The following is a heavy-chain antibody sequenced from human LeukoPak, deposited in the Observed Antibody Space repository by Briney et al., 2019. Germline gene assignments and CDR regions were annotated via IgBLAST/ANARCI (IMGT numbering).Heavy chain of an antibody. CDR1: GFTFSSYA. CDR3: AKEDRSFFGVVTADY. CDR2: ISGSGGST. D-gene: IGHD3-3*02. Sequence: PGGSLRLSCAASGFTFSSYAMSWVRQAPGKGLEWVSAISGSGGSTYYADPVKGRFTISRENSKNTLYLQMNSVRAEDTAVYYCAKEDRSFFGVVTADYWGQGTLVTVSS. V-gene: IGHV3-23*01. J-gene: IGHJ4*02.